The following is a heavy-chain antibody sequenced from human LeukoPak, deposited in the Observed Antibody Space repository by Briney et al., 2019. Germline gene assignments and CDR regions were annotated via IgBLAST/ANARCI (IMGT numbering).Heavy chain of an antibody. CDR3: SRDLNWSFDY. D-gene: IGHD1-1*01. CDR2: IRSKAYGGTT. V-gene: IGHV3-49*04. J-gene: IGHJ4*02. CDR1: GFTFGDYA. Sequence: GGSLRLSCSASGFTFGDYAMSWVRQAPGKGLEWVGFIRSKAYGGTTEYAASVEGRFSISRDDSKSIAYLQMTSPKTEDTAVYYCSRDLNWSFDYWGQEILVTVSS.